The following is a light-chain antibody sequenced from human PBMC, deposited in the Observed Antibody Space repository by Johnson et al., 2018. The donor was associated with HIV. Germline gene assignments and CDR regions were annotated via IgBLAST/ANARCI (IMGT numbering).Light chain of an antibody. CDR2: ENT. V-gene: IGLV1-51*02. CDR3: ATWDRSLSAGGV. CDR1: SSNIGNNY. Sequence: QSVLTQPPSVSAAPGQKVTISCSGSSSNIGNNYVSWYQQLPGTAPKLLIYENTKRPSGVPDRFSGSKSGSSATLGITGLQTGDEADYYCATWDRSLSAGGVFGTGPKVTFL. J-gene: IGLJ1*01.